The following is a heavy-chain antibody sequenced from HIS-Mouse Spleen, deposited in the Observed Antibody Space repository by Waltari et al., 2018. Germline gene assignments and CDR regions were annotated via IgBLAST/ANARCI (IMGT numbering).Heavy chain of an antibody. CDR2: IWYDGSNK. CDR3: AKGGLMVYAIGDY. J-gene: IGHJ4*02. Sequence: QVQLVESGGGVVQPGRSLRLSCAASGFTFSSYVMHWVRQAPGKGLGWVAVIWYDGSNKYYADSVKGRFTISRDNSKNTLYLQMNSLRAEDTAVYYCAKGGLMVYAIGDYWGQGTLVTVSS. D-gene: IGHD2-8*01. V-gene: IGHV3-33*06. CDR1: GFTFSSYV.